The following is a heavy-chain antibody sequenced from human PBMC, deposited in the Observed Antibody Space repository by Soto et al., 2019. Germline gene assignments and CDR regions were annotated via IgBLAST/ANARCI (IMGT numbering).Heavy chain of an antibody. CDR3: ARGYRQSGYSSSWVFDY. CDR1: GDSINSGGYY. D-gene: IGHD6-13*01. Sequence: QVQLRESGPGLVKPSQTLSLTCTVSGDSINSGGYYWNWIRQHPGKGLEWIGYMYYSGSNYYNPFLRRRVINSADTSETHFSLKLSSVTAADTAVYFCARGYRQSGYSSSWVFDYWGQGTLVNVSS. J-gene: IGHJ4*02. CDR2: MYYSGSN. V-gene: IGHV4-31*03.